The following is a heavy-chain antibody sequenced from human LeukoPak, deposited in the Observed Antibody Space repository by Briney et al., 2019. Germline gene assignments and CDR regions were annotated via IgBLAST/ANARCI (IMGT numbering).Heavy chain of an antibody. V-gene: IGHV3-23*01. D-gene: IGHD3-9*01. CDR2: ISGSGGST. CDR3: AKLVSPEGDYFDY. CDR1: GFTFSSNA. J-gene: IGHJ4*02. Sequence: PGGSLRLSCAASGFTFSSNAMSWVRQAPGKGLEWVSAISGSGGSTYYADSVKGRFTISRDNSKNTLYLQMNSLRAEDTAVYCCAKLVSPEGDYFDYGGQGTLVTVSS.